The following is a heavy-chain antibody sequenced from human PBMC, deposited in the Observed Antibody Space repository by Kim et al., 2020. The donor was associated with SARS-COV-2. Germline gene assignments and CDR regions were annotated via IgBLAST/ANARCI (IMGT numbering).Heavy chain of an antibody. CDR2: PNSGAK. CDR3: ARSWDY. J-gene: IGHJ4*02. Sequence: PNSGAKNYAQKFQGRVTITRETSINTASMELGRLGSDDTAVYYCARSWDYWGQGTLVTVSS. V-gene: IGHV1-2*02.